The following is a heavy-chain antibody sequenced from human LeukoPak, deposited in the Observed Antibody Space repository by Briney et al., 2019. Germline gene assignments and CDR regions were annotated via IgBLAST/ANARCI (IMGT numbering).Heavy chain of an antibody. CDR2: INPDSGGT. Sequence: ASVTLSCKASGYTFTDYYLHWVRQAPGQGLEWMGWINPDSGGTNFARKFQDRITMIRDRSISTAYMELNRMRFDDTAIYYCAREKYGVDADVFDIWGQGTMVTVSS. CDR3: AREKYGVDADVFDI. CDR1: GYTFTDYY. V-gene: IGHV1-2*02. D-gene: IGHD2-8*01. J-gene: IGHJ3*02.